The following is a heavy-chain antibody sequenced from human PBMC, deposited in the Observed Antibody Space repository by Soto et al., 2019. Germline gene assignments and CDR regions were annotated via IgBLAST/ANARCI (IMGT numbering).Heavy chain of an antibody. CDR2: VHTDGSAT. CDR3: VREAYSGTAGGYYGMDI. J-gene: IGHJ6*02. Sequence: EVQLVESGGGFVQPGGSLRLSCAASGFTFSSYWMHWVRHAPGTGLVWVSSVHTDGSATSHADSVKGRFTISRDNAKNTRYLQTNRREDAATAVYYCVREAYSGTAGGYYGMDIWGQGTTVTVSS. V-gene: IGHV3-74*01. D-gene: IGHD1-26*01. CDR1: GFTFSSYW.